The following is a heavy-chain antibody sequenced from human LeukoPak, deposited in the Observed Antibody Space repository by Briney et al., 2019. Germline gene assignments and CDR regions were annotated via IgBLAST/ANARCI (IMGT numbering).Heavy chain of an antibody. D-gene: IGHD6-13*01. CDR1: GGSISSDY. Sequence: SETLSLTCTVSGGSISSDYWNWIRQPPGKGLEWIGYIYYSGSTNYNPSLKSRVTISVDTSKNQFSLKLSSVTAADTAVYYCARLAAAGSDAFDIWGQGTMVTVSS. CDR3: ARLAAAGSDAFDI. J-gene: IGHJ3*02. V-gene: IGHV4-59*08. CDR2: IYYSGST.